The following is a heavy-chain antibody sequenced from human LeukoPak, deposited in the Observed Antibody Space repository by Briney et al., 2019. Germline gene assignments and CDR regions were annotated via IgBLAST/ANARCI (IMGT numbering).Heavy chain of an antibody. CDR2: INTDASNT. Sequence: GGSLRLSCAASGFTFSRFWMHWVRQAPGKGLVWVSRINTDASNTIYADSVKGRFTISKDNAKNTLYLQMNSLRAEDTAVYYCARDQSIAGPTTADYWGQGTLVTVSS. CDR1: GFTFSRFW. D-gene: IGHD1-26*01. J-gene: IGHJ4*02. CDR3: ARDQSIAGPTTADY. V-gene: IGHV3-74*01.